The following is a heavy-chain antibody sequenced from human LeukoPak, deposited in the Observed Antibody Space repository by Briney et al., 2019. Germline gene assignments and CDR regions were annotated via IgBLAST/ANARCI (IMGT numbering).Heavy chain of an antibody. CDR1: GGSISSYH. CDR3: ASGGYCSGTSCYPNWFDP. Sequence: SETLSLTCTVSGGSISSYHWSWIRQPPGKGLEWIGYISYSGSTNYNPSLKSRVTMSLGTSKNQFSLKLTSVTPADTAVYYCASGGYCSGTSCYPNWFDPWGRGTLVIVSS. J-gene: IGHJ5*02. CDR2: ISYSGST. D-gene: IGHD2-2*01. V-gene: IGHV4-59*01.